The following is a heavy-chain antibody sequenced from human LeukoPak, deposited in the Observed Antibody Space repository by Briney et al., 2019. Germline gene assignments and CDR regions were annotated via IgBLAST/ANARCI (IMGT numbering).Heavy chain of an antibody. CDR2: INHSGST. V-gene: IGHV4-34*01. J-gene: IGHJ4*02. D-gene: IGHD3-22*01. Sequence: PSETLSLTCAVYGGSFSGYYWSWIRQPPGKGLEWIGEINHSGSTNYNPSLKSLVTISVDTSKNQFSLKLSSVTAADTAVYYCELSYDSSGGRSSTRDYWGQGTLVTVSS. CDR1: GGSFSGYY. CDR3: ELSYDSSGGRSSTRDY.